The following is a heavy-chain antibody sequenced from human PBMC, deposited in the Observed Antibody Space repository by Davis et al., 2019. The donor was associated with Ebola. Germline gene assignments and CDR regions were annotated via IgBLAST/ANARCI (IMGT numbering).Heavy chain of an antibody. V-gene: IGHV4-59*12. CDR2: IDYSGST. Sequence: PSETLSLTCTVSAGSISSYYWSWIRQPPGKGLEWIGYIDYSGSTYYNPSLKSRVTISVDTSKNQFSLKLSSVTAADTAVYYCARGGYYDYIWGSSTNYFDYWGQGTLVTVSS. CDR3: ARGGYYDYIWGSSTNYFDY. CDR1: AGSISSYY. J-gene: IGHJ4*02. D-gene: IGHD3-16*01.